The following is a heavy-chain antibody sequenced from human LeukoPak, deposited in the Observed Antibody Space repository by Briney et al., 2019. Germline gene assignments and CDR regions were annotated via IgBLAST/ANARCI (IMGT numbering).Heavy chain of an antibody. CDR3: ARQYCTTTSCYTDNAFDI. J-gene: IGHJ3*02. V-gene: IGHV5-51*01. D-gene: IGHD2-2*02. Sequence: GESLKISCKGSGYSFTSYWIGWVRQMPGKGLEWMGIIYPGDPDTRYSPSFQGQVTISADKSTSTAYLQWTSLKASDTGMYYCARQYCTTTSCYTDNAFDIWGQGTMVTVSS. CDR2: IYPGDPDT. CDR1: GYSFTSYW.